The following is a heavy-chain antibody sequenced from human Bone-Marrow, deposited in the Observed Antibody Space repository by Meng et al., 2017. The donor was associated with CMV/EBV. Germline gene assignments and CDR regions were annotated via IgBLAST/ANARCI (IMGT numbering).Heavy chain of an antibody. V-gene: IGHV3-7*01. J-gene: IGHJ4*02. D-gene: IGHD3-9*01. CDR3: VREGNYDILTGYSFDY. Sequence: GGSLRLSCAASGFTFSSYAMSWVRQAPGKGLEWVANIQQDGSEKYYVDSLKGRFTISRDNAKNSLFLQMNSLRAEDTAVYYCVREGNYDILTGYSFDYWGQGTLATVSS. CDR2: IQQDGSEK. CDR1: GFTFSSYA.